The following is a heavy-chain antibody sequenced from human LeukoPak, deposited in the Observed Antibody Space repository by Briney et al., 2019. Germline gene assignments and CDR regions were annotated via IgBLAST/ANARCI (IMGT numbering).Heavy chain of an antibody. V-gene: IGHV5-51*01. CDR3: ARLPPARGDGRPPFDY. J-gene: IGHJ4*02. D-gene: IGHD2-15*01. CDR1: GYIFTSYW. CDR2: IYPADSDT. Sequence: GESLKISCKGSGYIFTSYWIGWVRQMPGKGLEWMGIIYPADSDTRYSPSFQGQVTISADKSISTAYLQWSGLKASDTAMYYCARLPPARGDGRPPFDYWGQGTLVTVSS.